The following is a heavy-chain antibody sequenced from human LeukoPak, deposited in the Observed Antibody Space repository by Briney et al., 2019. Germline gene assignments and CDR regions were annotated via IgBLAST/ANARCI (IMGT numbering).Heavy chain of an antibody. D-gene: IGHD3-22*01. V-gene: IGHV1-2*02. J-gene: IGHJ4*02. CDR1: GYTFTYYY. CDR2: INPNGGGT. Sequence: ASVKVPCKASGYTFTYYYMHWVRQAPGQGLEWMGWINPNGGGTNYAQKFQGRVTMTRDTSISTAHMELNRLRSDDTAVYYCARDLTYYDSSGYSTDFWGQGALVTVSS. CDR3: ARDLTYYDSSGYSTDF.